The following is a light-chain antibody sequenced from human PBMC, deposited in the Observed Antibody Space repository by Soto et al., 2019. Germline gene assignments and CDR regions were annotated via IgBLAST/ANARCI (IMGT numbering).Light chain of an antibody. CDR3: QQYDNLPIT. V-gene: IGKV1-33*01. CDR1: QAISRY. J-gene: IGKJ4*01. Sequence: DIQMTQSPSSLSASVGDRVTITCQASQAISRYLKWYQQKPGKAPKLLIYDASNLETGVPSRFSGSRSWTDFTLTISSLQPEDIATYYCQQYDNLPITFGGGTKVE. CDR2: DAS.